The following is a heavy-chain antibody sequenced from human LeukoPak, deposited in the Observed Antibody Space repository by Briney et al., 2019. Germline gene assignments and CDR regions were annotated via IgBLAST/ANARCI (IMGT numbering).Heavy chain of an antibody. D-gene: IGHD3-10*01. CDR3: ARGPDGSGTNAFDV. J-gene: IGHJ3*01. CDR1: GFTFSSYS. V-gene: IGHV3-48*02. CDR2: ISGGSSIM. Sequence: PGLSLRLSCAASGFTFSSYSMNWVRQAPGKVLGWVSYISGGSSIMYYADSVKGRFTISRDNAKNSLYLQMNSLRDADTAVYYCARGPDGSGTNAFDVWGQGTMVTVSS.